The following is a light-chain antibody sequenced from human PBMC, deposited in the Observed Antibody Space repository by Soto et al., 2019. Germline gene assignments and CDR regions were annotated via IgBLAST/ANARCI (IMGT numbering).Light chain of an antibody. Sequence: QSVLTQPPSASGSPGQSVTISCTGTSSDVGGYNYVSWYQQHPGKAPKLMIYEVSKRPSGVPDRFSGSKSGNTASLTVSGLQEEDEADYYCSSYAGSNMVVFGGGTKLTVL. J-gene: IGLJ2*01. CDR2: EVS. CDR3: SSYAGSNMVV. V-gene: IGLV2-8*01. CDR1: SSDVGGYNY.